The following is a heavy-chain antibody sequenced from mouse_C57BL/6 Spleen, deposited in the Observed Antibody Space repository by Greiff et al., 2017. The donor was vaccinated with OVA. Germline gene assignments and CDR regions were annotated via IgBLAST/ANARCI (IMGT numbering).Heavy chain of an antibody. J-gene: IGHJ4*01. D-gene: IGHD2-5*01. CDR2: ISSGSSTI. Sequence: DVQLVESGGGLVKPGGSLKLSCAASGFTFSDYGMHWVRQAPEKGLEWVAYISSGSSTIYYADTVKGRFTISRDNAKNTLFLQMTSLRSEDTAMYYCARRTSYSNYEDYYAMDYWGQGTSVTVSS. CDR3: ARRTSYSNYEDYYAMDY. CDR1: GFTFSDYG. V-gene: IGHV5-17*01.